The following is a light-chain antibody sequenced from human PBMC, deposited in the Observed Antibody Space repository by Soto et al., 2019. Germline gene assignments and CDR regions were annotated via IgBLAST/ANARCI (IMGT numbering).Light chain of an antibody. CDR1: QSVRSN. V-gene: IGKV3-15*01. J-gene: IGKJ4*01. CDR2: GIS. Sequence: EIVMTQSPATLSVSPGERATLSCRASQSVRSNLAWYQKKPGQAPRLLIYGISTRATGVPARFSGSGSGTEFTLTISSLQSEDFAVYYCQQYNNWPPLTFGGGTKVEIK. CDR3: QQYNNWPPLT.